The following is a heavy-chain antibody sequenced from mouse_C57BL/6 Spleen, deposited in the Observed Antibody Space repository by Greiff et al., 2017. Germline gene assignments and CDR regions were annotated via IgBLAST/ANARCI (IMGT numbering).Heavy chain of an antibody. V-gene: IGHV1-69*01. Sequence: QVQLQQPGAELVMPGASVKLSCKASGYTFTSYWMHWVKQRPGQGLEWIGEIDPSDSYTNYNQKFKGKSTLTVDKSSSTAYMQLSSLTSEDSAVYYCARRDLSYGSSYEYYFDYWGQGTTLTVSS. J-gene: IGHJ2*01. CDR1: GYTFTSYW. D-gene: IGHD1-1*01. CDR2: IDPSDSYT. CDR3: ARRDLSYGSSYEYYFDY.